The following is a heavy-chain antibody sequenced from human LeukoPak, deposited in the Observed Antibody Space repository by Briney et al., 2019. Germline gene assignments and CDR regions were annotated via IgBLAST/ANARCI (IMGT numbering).Heavy chain of an antibody. Sequence: GGSLRLSCTASGFTFGDYAMSWVRQAPGKGLEWVGFIRSKAYGGTTEYAASVEGRFTISRDDSKSIAYLQMNSLKTEDTAVYYCTQGGYWGQGTLVTVSS. D-gene: IGHD3-16*01. CDR2: IRSKAYGGTT. J-gene: IGHJ4*02. CDR3: TQGGY. CDR1: GFTFGDYA. V-gene: IGHV3-49*04.